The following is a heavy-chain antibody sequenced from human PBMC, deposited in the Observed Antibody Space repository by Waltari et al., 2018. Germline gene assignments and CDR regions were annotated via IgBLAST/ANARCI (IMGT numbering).Heavy chain of an antibody. Sequence: QVQLVQSGAEVKKPGASVKVSCKASGYTFTSYGISWVRQAPGQGLEWMGWISAYNGNTNYAQKLQGRVTMTTDTSTSTAYMELRSLRSDDTAVYYCASHRITGTTWGPGGDYWGQGTLVTVSS. V-gene: IGHV1-18*04. CDR2: ISAYNGNT. CDR1: GYTFTSYG. D-gene: IGHD1-7*01. CDR3: ASHRITGTTWGPGGDY. J-gene: IGHJ4*02.